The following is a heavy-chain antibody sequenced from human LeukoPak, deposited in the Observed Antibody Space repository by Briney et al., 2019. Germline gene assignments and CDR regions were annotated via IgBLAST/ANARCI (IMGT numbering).Heavy chain of an antibody. D-gene: IGHD6-6*01. J-gene: IGHJ4*02. CDR1: GFAFGKAW. CDR3: ATDKGARDY. CDR2: IKTKNEGGAT. V-gene: IGHV3-15*01. Sequence: GGSLRLSCAASGFAFGKAWMSWVRQAPGEGLQWVGRIKTKNEGGATDYAAPVKGRFTISRDDSENTLYLQMTSLKTEDTAVYYCATDKGARDYWGRGTLVAVSS.